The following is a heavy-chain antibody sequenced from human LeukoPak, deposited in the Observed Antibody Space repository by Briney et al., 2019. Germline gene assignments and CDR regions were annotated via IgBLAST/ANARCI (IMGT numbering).Heavy chain of an antibody. J-gene: IGHJ4*02. CDR3: ARGIHLYYYDSSGYSPLDY. V-gene: IGHV3-21*01. CDR2: ISSSSSYI. D-gene: IGHD3-22*01. Sequence: GGSLRLSCAASGFTFSSYSMNWVRQAPGKGLEWVSSISSSSSYIYYADSVKGRFTISRDNAKNSLYLQMNSLRAEDTAVYYCARGIHLYYYDSSGYSPLDYWGQGTLVTVSS. CDR1: GFTFSSYS.